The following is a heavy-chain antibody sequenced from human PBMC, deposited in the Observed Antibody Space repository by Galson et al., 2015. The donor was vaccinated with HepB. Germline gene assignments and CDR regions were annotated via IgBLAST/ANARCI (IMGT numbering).Heavy chain of an antibody. J-gene: IGHJ4*02. Sequence: SLRLSCAASGFTFNNYAMSWVRQAPGKGLEWVSTISDSGGGTYYADSVKGWFTIFRGNFKNTLHLEMNRLRGDDTAIYYCVNGPRQEFGSRTFYNSGHWGPGTLVTVSS. V-gene: IGHV3-23*01. CDR1: GFTFNNYA. D-gene: IGHD3-10*01. CDR2: ISDSGGGT. CDR3: VNGPRQEFGSRTFYNSGH.